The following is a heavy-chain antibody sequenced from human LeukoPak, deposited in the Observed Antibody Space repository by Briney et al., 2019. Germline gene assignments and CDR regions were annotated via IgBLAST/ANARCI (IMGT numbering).Heavy chain of an antibody. J-gene: IGHJ4*02. Sequence: GGSLRLSCAASGFTFSSYAMHWVRQAPGKGLEYVSAISSNGGSTYYANSVKGRFTISRDNSKNTLYLQMGSLRAEDMAVYYCARGGSYSGSTWGYYFDYWGQGTLVTVSS. CDR1: GFTFSSYA. D-gene: IGHD1-26*01. V-gene: IGHV3-64*01. CDR3: ARGGSYSGSTWGYYFDY. CDR2: ISSNGGST.